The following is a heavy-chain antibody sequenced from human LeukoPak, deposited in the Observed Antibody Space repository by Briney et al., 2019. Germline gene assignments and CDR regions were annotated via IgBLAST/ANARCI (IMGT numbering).Heavy chain of an antibody. CDR2: ISYDGGNK. J-gene: IGHJ2*01. CDR3: AKDLGGGSGCYDL. D-gene: IGHD6-19*01. V-gene: IGHV3-30*18. Sequence: GGPLRLSCAASGFNFSSYGMHWVRQAPDKTLEGVAIISYDGGNKYYAHSVQGRFTISRDNSKYPLYLQMNGLRAEDSAVYYCAKDLGGGSGCYDLWGRGTLVTVAS. CDR1: GFNFSSYG.